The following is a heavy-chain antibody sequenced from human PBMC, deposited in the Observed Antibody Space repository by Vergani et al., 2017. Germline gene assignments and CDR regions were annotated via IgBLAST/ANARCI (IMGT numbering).Heavy chain of an antibody. Sequence: QVQLVESGGGVVQPGRSLRLSCAASGFTFSSYGMHWVRQAPGKGLEWVAVIWYDGSNKYYADSVKGRFTISRDNSKNTLYLQMNSLRAEDTAVYYCAREYYYDSSGYYPHDAFDIWGQGTMVTVSS. J-gene: IGHJ3*02. CDR1: GFTFSSYG. CDR2: IWYDGSNK. D-gene: IGHD3-22*01. CDR3: AREYYYDSSGYYPHDAFDI. V-gene: IGHV3-33*01.